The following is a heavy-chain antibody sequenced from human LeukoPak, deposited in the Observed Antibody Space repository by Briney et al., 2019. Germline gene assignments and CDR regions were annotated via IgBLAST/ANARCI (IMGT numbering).Heavy chain of an antibody. CDR3: AKDRAWLRFWEYYYYGMDV. CDR2: ISYDGSNK. V-gene: IGHV3-30*18. CDR1: GFTFSSYG. D-gene: IGHD3-3*01. Sequence: PGGSLGLSCAASGFTFSSYGMHWVRQAPGKGLEWVAVISYDGSNKYYADSVKGRFTISRDNSKNTLYLQMNSLRAEDTAVYYCAKDRAWLRFWEYYYYGMDVWGQGTTVTVSS. J-gene: IGHJ6*02.